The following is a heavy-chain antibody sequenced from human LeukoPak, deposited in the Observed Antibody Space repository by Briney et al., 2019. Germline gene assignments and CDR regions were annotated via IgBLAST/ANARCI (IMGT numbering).Heavy chain of an antibody. V-gene: IGHV3-33*01. J-gene: IGHJ6*02. CDR2: IWYDGSNK. D-gene: IGHD2-21*01. CDR3: ARQDAIVYYGMDV. CDR1: GFTFSSYG. Sequence: GGSLRLSCAASGFTFSSYGMHWVRQAPGKGLEWVAVIWYDGSNKYYADSVKGRFTISRDNSKNTLYLQMNSLRAEDTAVYYCARQDAIVYYGMDVWGQGTTVTVSS.